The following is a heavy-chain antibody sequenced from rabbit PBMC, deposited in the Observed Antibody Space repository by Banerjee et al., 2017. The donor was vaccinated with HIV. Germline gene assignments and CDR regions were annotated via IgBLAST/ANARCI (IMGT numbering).Heavy chain of an antibody. V-gene: IGHV1S45*01. J-gene: IGHJ4*01. CDR3: ARHGSYVAYGYATGLNL. CDR1: GFSFSNKCV. CDR2: INTSSGNI. Sequence: QEQLEESGGDLVKPEGSLTLTCTASGFSFSNKCVMCWVRQAPGKGLEWIACINTSSGNIVYATWAKGRFTISKTSSPTVTLQMTSLTAADTATYFCARHGSYVAYGYATGLNLWGPGTLVTVS. D-gene: IGHD6-1*01.